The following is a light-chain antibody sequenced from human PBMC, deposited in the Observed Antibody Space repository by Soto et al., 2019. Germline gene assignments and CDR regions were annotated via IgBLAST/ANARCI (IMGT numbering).Light chain of an antibody. V-gene: IGKV1-8*01. CDR2: AAS. J-gene: IGKJ1*01. CDR3: QQYYRSPRT. Sequence: AIRMTQSPSSLSASTGDRVSITCRASQGISSYLAWYQQKPWKAPKLLIYAASSLQSGVPSRFSGSGSGTDFTLTISCLQSEDFATYYCQQYYRSPRTFGQGTKVAIK. CDR1: QGISSY.